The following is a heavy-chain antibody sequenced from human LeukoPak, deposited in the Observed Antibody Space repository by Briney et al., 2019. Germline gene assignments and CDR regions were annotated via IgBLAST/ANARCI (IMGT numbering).Heavy chain of an antibody. CDR3: ARDNSVRDEAWWFNP. CDR1: GISVSSNY. D-gene: IGHD5-24*01. V-gene: IGHV3-66*01. Sequence: GGSLRLSCAASGISVSSNYMSWVRQAPGKGLQWVSVIYVDGSTYYADSVKGRITISRDNSRNTLYLQMNSLRAEDTAVYYCARDNSVRDEAWWFNPWGQGTLVTVSS. CDR2: IYVDGST. J-gene: IGHJ5*02.